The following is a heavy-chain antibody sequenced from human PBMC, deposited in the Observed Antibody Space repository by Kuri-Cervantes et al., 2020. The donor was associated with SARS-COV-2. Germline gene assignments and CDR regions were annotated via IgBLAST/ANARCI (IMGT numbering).Heavy chain of an antibody. CDR2: IWNDGSNK. D-gene: IGHD3-10*01. Sequence: GGSLRLSCAASGFTFSTYDMYWVRLAPGKGLEWVAFIWNDGSNKYYADSVKGRFTISRDNSKNTLYLQMDSLRGDDTAVYYCARDVGDSGSDYWGQGTLVTVSS. V-gene: IGHV3-33*08. CDR1: GFTFSTYD. J-gene: IGHJ4*02. CDR3: ARDVGDSGSDY.